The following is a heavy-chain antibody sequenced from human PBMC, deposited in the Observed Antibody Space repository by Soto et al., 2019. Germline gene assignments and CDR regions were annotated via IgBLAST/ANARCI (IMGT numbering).Heavy chain of an antibody. CDR1: GGSISSGGDS. CDR3: ARGMTTVTTFDY. Sequence: SETQSLTYTVSGGSISSGGDSGNWIRQPPGKGLEWIGYIYHSGSTYYNPSLKSRVTISVDRSKNQFSLKLSSVTAADTAVYYCARGMTTVTTFDYWGQGTLVTVSS. CDR2: IYHSGST. D-gene: IGHD4-17*01. J-gene: IGHJ4*02. V-gene: IGHV4-30-2*01.